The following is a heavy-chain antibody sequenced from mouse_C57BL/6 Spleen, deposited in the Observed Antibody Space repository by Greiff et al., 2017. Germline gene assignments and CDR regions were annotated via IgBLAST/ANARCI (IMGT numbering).Heavy chain of an antibody. V-gene: IGHV3-5*01. D-gene: IGHD1-1*01. CDR2: IYYSGTI. J-gene: IGHJ1*03. Sequence: DVMLVESGPGLVKPSQTVFLTCTVTGISITTGNYRWSWIRQFPGNKLEWIGYIYYSGTITYNPSLTSRTTITRDTPKNQFFLEMNSLTAEDTATYYCARYYGRDWYFDVWGTGTTVTVSS. CDR3: ARYYGRDWYFDV. CDR1: GISITTGNYR.